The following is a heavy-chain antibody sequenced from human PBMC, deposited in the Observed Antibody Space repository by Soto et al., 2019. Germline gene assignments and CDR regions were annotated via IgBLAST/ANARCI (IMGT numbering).Heavy chain of an antibody. CDR3: ARDLAADGLYYYYYYMDV. CDR2: ISSSGSTI. V-gene: IGHV3-11*01. J-gene: IGHJ6*03. Sequence: GGSLRLSCAASGFTFSDYYMSWIRQAPGKGLEWVSYISSSGSTIYYADSVKGRFTISRDNAKNSLYLQMNSLGAEDTAVYYCARDLAADGLYYYYYYMDVWGKGTTVTVSS. D-gene: IGHD6-13*01. CDR1: GFTFSDYY.